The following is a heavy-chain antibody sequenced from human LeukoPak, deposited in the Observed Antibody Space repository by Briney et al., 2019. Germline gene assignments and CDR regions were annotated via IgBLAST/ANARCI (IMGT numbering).Heavy chain of an antibody. Sequence: GGSLRLSCAASGFTFSSYSMNWVRQAPGKGLEWVSAISGSGGSTYYADSVKGRFTISRDNSKNTLYLQMNSLRAEDTAVYYCAKDIGHYDILTGYLNDAFDIWGQGTMVTVSS. D-gene: IGHD3-9*01. V-gene: IGHV3-23*01. J-gene: IGHJ3*02. CDR2: ISGSGGST. CDR3: AKDIGHYDILTGYLNDAFDI. CDR1: GFTFSSYS.